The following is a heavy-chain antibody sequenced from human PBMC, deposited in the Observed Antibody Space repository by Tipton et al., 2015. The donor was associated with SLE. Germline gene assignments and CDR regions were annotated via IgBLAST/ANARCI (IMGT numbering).Heavy chain of an antibody. CDR3: ATNEHGETYEFFTEYLRH. CDR1: GVSISSSY. CDR2: IYTSGAT. D-gene: IGHD5-12*01. V-gene: IGHV4-4*07. J-gene: IGHJ1*01. Sequence: TLSLTCNVSGVSISSSYWSWIRQPAGKGLEWIGRIYTSGATDDNPSLKSRLTISMDTSKNQFSLKLSSVTAADTAVYYCATNEHGETYEFFTEYLRHWGQGTLVTVSS.